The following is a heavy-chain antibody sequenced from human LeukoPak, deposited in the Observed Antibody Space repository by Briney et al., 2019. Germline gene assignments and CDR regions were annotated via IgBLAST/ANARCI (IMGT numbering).Heavy chain of an antibody. D-gene: IGHD3-22*01. CDR1: GYTFTSYY. CDR3: ARAKPYDNNGYSPELRY. V-gene: IGHV1-2*02. J-gene: IGHJ4*02. CDR2: SDPNSGAT. Sequence: ASVQVSCKASGYTFTSYYIHWLRQAPGQGSEWLGWSDPNSGATKYEHFQGRVTMTWDTSIDTAYMELTRLRSDDTAVYYCARAKPYDNNGYSPELRYWGQGTLVTVSS.